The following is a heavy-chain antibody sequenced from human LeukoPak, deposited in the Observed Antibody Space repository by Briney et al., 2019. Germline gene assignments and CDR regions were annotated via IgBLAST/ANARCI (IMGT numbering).Heavy chain of an antibody. CDR2: MNPNSGNS. V-gene: IGHV1-8*01. J-gene: IGHJ6*02. CDR1: GYSFAIYD. Sequence: GASVKVSCKASGYSFAIYDINWVRQAPGQGLEWMGWMNPNSGNSGHAQKFQGRVTMTRNTPTSTAYMELTSLTSEDTAVYYCARVIRYYYGMDVWGQGTTVTVSS. CDR3: ARVIRYYYGMDV.